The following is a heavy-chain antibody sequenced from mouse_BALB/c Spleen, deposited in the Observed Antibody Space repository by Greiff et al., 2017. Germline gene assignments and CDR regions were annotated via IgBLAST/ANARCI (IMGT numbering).Heavy chain of an antibody. D-gene: IGHD3-1*01. CDR2: INPYNDGT. J-gene: IGHJ3*01. CDR3: AREGAARAPWFAY. Sequence: EVQLQQSGPELVKPGASVKMSCKASGYTFTSYVMHWVKQKPGQGLEWIGYINPYNDGTKYNEKFKGKARLTSDKSSSTAYMELSSLTSEDSAVYYCAREGAARAPWFAYWGQGTLVTVSA. CDR1: GYTFTSYV. V-gene: IGHV1-14*01.